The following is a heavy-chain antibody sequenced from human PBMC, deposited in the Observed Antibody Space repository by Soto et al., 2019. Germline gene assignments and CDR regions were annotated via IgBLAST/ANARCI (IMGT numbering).Heavy chain of an antibody. CDR1: GGSISSYY. D-gene: IGHD2-15*01. CDR3: ARLGYCSGGSCYSDAFDI. J-gene: IGHJ3*02. Sequence: QVQLQESGPGLVKPSETLSLTCTVSGGSISSYYWSWIRQPPAKGLEWIGYIYYSGSTNYNPSLKSRVTISVDTSKNQFSLKLSSVTAADTAVYYCARLGYCSGGSCYSDAFDIWGQGTMVTVSS. CDR2: IYYSGST. V-gene: IGHV4-59*01.